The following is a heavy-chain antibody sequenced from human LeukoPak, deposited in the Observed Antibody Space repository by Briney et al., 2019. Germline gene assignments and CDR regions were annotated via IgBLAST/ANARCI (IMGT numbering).Heavy chain of an antibody. Sequence: GGSLRLSCAASGFTFTYSEMNWIRQAPGKGLEWVSYISTSGSNIYYADSVKGRFTISRDNAKNSLYLQMNSLRAGDTAVYYCARHQLLDYWGQGTLVTVSS. CDR1: GFTFTYSE. CDR2: ISTSGSNI. CDR3: ARHQLLDY. V-gene: IGHV3-48*03. D-gene: IGHD2-2*01. J-gene: IGHJ4*02.